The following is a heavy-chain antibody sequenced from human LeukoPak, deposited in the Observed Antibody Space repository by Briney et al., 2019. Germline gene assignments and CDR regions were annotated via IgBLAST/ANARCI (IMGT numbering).Heavy chain of an antibody. CDR2: INHSGST. J-gene: IGHJ6*03. V-gene: IGHV4-39*07. CDR1: GGSISSSSYY. CDR3: ARGEPYGNQNPYYYYYMDV. D-gene: IGHD4-11*01. Sequence: SETLSLTCTVSGGSISSSSYYWGWIRQPPGKGLEWIGDINHSGSTNYNPSLTSRVTISVDPSKNQFSLNLSSVTAADTAVYYCARGEPYGNQNPYYYYYMDVWGKGTTVTISS.